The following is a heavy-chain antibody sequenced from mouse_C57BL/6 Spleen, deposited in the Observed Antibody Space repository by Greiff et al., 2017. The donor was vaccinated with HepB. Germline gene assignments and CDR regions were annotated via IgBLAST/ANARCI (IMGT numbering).Heavy chain of an antibody. CDR1: GYTFTDYE. J-gene: IGHJ2*01. CDR3: TRSSSSGYMT. Sequence: QVQLQQSGAELVRPGASVTLSCKASGYTFTDYEMHWVKQTPVHGLEWIGAIDPETGGTAYNQKFKGKAILTADKSSSTAYMELRSLTSEDSAVYYCTRSSSSGYMTWGQGTTLTVSS. D-gene: IGHD3-2*02. CDR2: IDPETGGT. V-gene: IGHV1-15*01.